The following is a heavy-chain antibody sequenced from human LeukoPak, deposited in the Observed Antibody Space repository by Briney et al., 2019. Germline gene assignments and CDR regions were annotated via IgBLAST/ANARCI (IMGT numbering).Heavy chain of an antibody. CDR1: GGSISSYY. Sequence: PSETLSLTCTVSGGSISSYYWSWIWQPPRKGLEWIWRIYTSGSTNYNPSLKSRVTMSVDTSKNQFSLKLSSVTAADTAVYYCARDGPGAAGTTDAFDMWGQGTMVTVSS. D-gene: IGHD6-13*01. V-gene: IGHV4-4*07. CDR2: IYTSGST. CDR3: ARDGPGAAGTTDAFDM. J-gene: IGHJ3*02.